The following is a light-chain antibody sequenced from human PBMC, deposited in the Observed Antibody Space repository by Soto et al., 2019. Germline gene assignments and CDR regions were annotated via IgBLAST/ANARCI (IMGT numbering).Light chain of an antibody. CDR1: SSDVGGYNY. J-gene: IGLJ2*01. V-gene: IGLV2-14*03. CDR3: SSYTSSNTVL. Sequence: QSALTQPASVSGSLGQSITISCTGTSSDVGGYNYVSWYQHHPGKAPKLMIYDVSNRPSGVPNRFSGSKSGNTATLTISGLQAEDETDYYCSSYTSSNTVLFGGGTKLTVL. CDR2: DVS.